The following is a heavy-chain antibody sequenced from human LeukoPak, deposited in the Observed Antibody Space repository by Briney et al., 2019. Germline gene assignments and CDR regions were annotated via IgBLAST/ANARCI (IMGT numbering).Heavy chain of an antibody. J-gene: IGHJ4*02. V-gene: IGHV3-48*02. CDR1: GFTFSSYS. CDR3: AKSSYYDASGYYREYYFDY. CDR2: ISSSSSTI. D-gene: IGHD3-22*01. Sequence: PGGSLRLSCAASGFTFSSYSMNWVRQAPGKGLEWVSYISSSSSTIYYADSVKGRFTISRDNAKNSLYLQMNSLRDEDTAVYYCAKSSYYDASGYYREYYFDYWGQGTLVTVSS.